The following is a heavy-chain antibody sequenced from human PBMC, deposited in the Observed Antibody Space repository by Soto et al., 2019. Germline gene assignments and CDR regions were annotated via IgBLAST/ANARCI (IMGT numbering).Heavy chain of an antibody. CDR3: ARDHMRSSSWDFDY. D-gene: IGHD6-13*01. CDR2: INAGNGNT. Sequence: QVQLVQSGAEVKKPGASVKVSCKASGYTFTSYAMHWVRQAPGQRLEWMGWINAGNGNTKYSQKFQGRVTITRDTSARTAYMELSSLRSEDTAVYYCARDHMRSSSWDFDYWGQGTLVTVSS. V-gene: IGHV1-3*01. CDR1: GYTFTSYA. J-gene: IGHJ4*02.